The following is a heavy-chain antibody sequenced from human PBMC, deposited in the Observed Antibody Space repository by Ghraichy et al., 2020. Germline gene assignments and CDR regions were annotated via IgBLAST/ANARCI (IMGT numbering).Heavy chain of an antibody. CDR1: GFTFSSYA. CDR3: AKLTENWYFDL. J-gene: IGHJ2*01. V-gene: IGHV3-23*01. Sequence: GGSLRLSCAASGFTFSSYAMSWVRQAPGKGLEWVSEISGSGGTTYYADSVKGRFTISRDNSQNTLFLQMNSLRDEDTAVYNCAKLTENWYFDLWGRGTLVTVSS. CDR2: ISGSGGTT. D-gene: IGHD1-14*01.